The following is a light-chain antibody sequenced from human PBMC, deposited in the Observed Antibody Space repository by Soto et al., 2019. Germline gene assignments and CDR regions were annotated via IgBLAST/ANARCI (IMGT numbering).Light chain of an antibody. Sequence: EIVLTQSPGTLSLSPGERATLSCRASQSVSSSSLAWYQQKPGQAPRLLISDASNRAADIPDRFSGSGSGTDFTLTINRLEPEDFAVYYCQQYAGSPRTFGQGTKVEIK. CDR1: QSVSSSS. V-gene: IGKV3-20*01. CDR3: QQYAGSPRT. J-gene: IGKJ1*01. CDR2: DAS.